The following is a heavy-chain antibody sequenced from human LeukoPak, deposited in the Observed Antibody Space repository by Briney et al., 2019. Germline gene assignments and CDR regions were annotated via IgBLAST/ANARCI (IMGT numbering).Heavy chain of an antibody. Sequence: GGSLRLSCAASGFTFSSYAMSWVRLAPGKGLEWVSAISGSGGYTDYADSVKGRFTISRDNSKNTLYLQMNSLRAEDTAVYYCAKDVVVVPAAQLLFDPWGQGTLVTVSS. CDR2: ISGSGGYT. V-gene: IGHV3-23*01. CDR3: AKDVVVVPAAQLLFDP. D-gene: IGHD2-2*01. J-gene: IGHJ5*02. CDR1: GFTFSSYA.